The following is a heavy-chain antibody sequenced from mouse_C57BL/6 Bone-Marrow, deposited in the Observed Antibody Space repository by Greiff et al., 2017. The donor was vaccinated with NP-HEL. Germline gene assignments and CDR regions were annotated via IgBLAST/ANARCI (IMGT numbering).Heavy chain of an antibody. D-gene: IGHD4-1*01. CDR3: TTEGLGHFDY. Sequence: VHVKQSGAELVRPGASVKLSCTASGFNIKDDYMHWVKQRPEQGLEWIGWIDPENGDTEYVSKFQGKATLTADTSSNTAYLQLSSLTSEDTAVYYCTTEGLGHFDYWGQGTTLTVSS. J-gene: IGHJ2*01. CDR2: IDPENGDT. V-gene: IGHV14-4*01. CDR1: GFNIKDDY.